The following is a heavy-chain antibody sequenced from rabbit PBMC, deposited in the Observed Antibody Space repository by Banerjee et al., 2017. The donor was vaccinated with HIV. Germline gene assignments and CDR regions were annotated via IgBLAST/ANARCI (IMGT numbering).Heavy chain of an antibody. Sequence: QEQLEESGGDLVKPEGSLTLTCTASGFSFSNKSVMCWVRQAPGKGLEWIACINTISGDTVYATWAKGRFTISKASWTTVTLQMTSLTAADTATYFCARDDYGVMWLDLWGQGTLVTVS. J-gene: IGHJ5*01. D-gene: IGHD2-1*01. CDR1: GFSFSNKSV. CDR3: ARDDYGVMWLDL. CDR2: INTISGDT. V-gene: IGHV1S45*01.